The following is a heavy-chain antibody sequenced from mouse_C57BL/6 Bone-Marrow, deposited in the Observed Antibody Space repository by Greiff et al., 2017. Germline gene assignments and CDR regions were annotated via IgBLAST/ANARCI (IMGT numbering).Heavy chain of an antibody. CDR2: IDPSDGDT. CDR1: GYTFTSYW. CDR3: ARNGYGSPFDY. Sequence: VQLQQPGAELVMPGASVKLSCKASGYTFTSYWMHWVKQRPGQGLEWIGEIDPSDGDTNYNQKFKGKSTLTVDKSSSTAYMQLSSLTSEDSAVYYCARNGYGSPFDYWGQGTTLTVSS. J-gene: IGHJ2*01. V-gene: IGHV1-69*01. D-gene: IGHD1-1*01.